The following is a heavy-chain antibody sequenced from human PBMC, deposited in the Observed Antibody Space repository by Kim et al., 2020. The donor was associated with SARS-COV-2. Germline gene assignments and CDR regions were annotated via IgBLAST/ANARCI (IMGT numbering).Heavy chain of an antibody. J-gene: IGHJ4*02. D-gene: IGHD3-10*01. CDR3: ARVRGAKLAFDY. V-gene: IGHV3-43*01. Sequence: GGSLRLSCAASGFTFDDYTMHWVRQAPGKGLEWVSLISWDGGSTYYADSVKGRFTISRDNSKNSLYLQMNSLRTEDTALYYCARVRGAKLAFDYWGQGTLVTVSS. CDR2: ISWDGGST. CDR1: GFTFDDYT.